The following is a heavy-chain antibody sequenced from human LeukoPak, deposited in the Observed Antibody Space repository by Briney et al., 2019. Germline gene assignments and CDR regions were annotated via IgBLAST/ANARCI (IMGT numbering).Heavy chain of an antibody. CDR3: ACSGWYISVNYYYYMDV. V-gene: IGHV4-4*07. CDR1: GGSISSYY. J-gene: IGHJ6*03. Sequence: SETLSLTCTVSGGSISSYYWSWIRQPAGKGLEWIGRIYTSGTTNYNPSLKSRVTISVDTSKNQFSLKLSSVTAADTAVYYCACSGWYISVNYYYYMDVWGNGTTVTISS. CDR2: IYTSGTT. D-gene: IGHD6-19*01.